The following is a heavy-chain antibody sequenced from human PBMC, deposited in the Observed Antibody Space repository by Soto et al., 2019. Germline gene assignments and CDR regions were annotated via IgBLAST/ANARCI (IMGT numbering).Heavy chain of an antibody. V-gene: IGHV4-30-4*01. Sequence: QVQLQESGPGLVKPSQTLSLTCTVSGGSISSGDYYWSWIRQPPGKGLEWIGYIYYSGSTYYNPPLESRVHISVDTSKNQFSLRLRSVTAADTAVYYCARGRGDYGDYERGYRYDYWGQGTLVTVSS. CDR1: GGSISSGDYY. J-gene: IGHJ4*02. D-gene: IGHD4-17*01. CDR3: ARGRGDYGDYERGYRYDY. CDR2: IYYSGST.